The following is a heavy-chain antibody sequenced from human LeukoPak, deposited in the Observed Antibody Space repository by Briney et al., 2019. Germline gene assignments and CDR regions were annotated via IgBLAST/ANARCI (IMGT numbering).Heavy chain of an antibody. CDR2: IYYSGST. V-gene: IGHV4-30-4*08. CDR3: AVRYCSTSSCYPYFDY. D-gene: IGHD2-2*01. CDR1: GGSISSVDYY. J-gene: IGHJ4*02. Sequence: SQTLSLTCSVSGGSISSVDYYWSWIRQPPGKGLEWIGYIYYSGSTYYNPSLKGRLTISVDTSKNHFSLKLSSVTAADTAVYYCAVRYCSTSSCYPYFDYWGQGTLVTVSS.